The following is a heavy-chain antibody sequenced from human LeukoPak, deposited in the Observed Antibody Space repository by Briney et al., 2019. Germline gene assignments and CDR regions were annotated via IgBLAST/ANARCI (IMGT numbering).Heavy chain of an antibody. J-gene: IGHJ6*03. D-gene: IGHD3-3*01. Sequence: SETLSLTCAVYGGSFSGYYWSWIRQPPGKGLEWIGEINHSGSTSYNPSLKSRVTISVDTSKNQFSLKLSSVTAADTAVYYCARGGIKTIFGVVMYYYYYMDVWGKGTTVTVSS. CDR3: ARGGIKTIFGVVMYYYYYMDV. V-gene: IGHV4-34*01. CDR2: INHSGST. CDR1: GGSFSGYY.